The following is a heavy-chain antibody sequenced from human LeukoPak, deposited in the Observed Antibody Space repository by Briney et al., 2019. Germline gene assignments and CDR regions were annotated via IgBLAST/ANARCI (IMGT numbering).Heavy chain of an antibody. Sequence: ASVKLSCKASGGTFSSYAIRWVRQAPGQGLEWMGGINSICGTANYAQKFQGRVTITTDDSTSTPYLELSSLRSEDTAVYYCARARAVAGSNYYYYYYRDVWGKGTTVTVSS. V-gene: IGHV1-69*05. CDR2: INSICGTA. CDR1: GGTFSSYA. CDR3: ARARAVAGSNYYYYYYRDV. J-gene: IGHJ6*03. D-gene: IGHD6-19*01.